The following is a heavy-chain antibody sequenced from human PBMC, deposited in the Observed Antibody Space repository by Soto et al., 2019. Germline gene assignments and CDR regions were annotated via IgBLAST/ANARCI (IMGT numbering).Heavy chain of an antibody. J-gene: IGHJ4*02. CDR2: IYPGDSDT. CDR1: GYSFTSYW. D-gene: IGHD5-12*01. Sequence: GESLKISCKGSGYSFTSYWIGWVRQMPGKGLEWMGIIYPGDSDTRYSPSFQGQVTISADKSISTAYLQWSSLKASDTAMYYCARHRDVENNVDIVATSFDYWGQGTLVTVSS. V-gene: IGHV5-51*01. CDR3: ARHRDVENNVDIVATSFDY.